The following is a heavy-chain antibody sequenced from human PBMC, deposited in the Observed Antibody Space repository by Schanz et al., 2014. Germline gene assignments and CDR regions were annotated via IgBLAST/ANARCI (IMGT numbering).Heavy chain of an antibody. Sequence: VQLVESGGGLVKPGGSLRLSCAASGFVFRTFAMYWVRQAPGKGLEWVSAITGSGSKTYYADSVKGRFTIARDNSKNTLFLQRDSLRSDDAAVYYCARAQGVIRLYYGVDVWGQGTTVTVSS. J-gene: IGHJ6*02. V-gene: IGHV3-23*04. CDR3: ARAQGVIRLYYGVDV. CDR1: GFVFRTFA. D-gene: IGHD3-10*01. CDR2: ITGSGSKT.